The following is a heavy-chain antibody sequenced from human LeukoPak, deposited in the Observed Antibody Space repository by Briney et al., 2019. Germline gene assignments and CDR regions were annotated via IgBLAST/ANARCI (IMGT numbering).Heavy chain of an antibody. CDR3: AKDLGLWFGETLFDY. D-gene: IGHD3-10*01. Sequence: GGSLRLSCAASGFTFSSYAMSWVRQVPGKGLEWVSAISGSGGSTYYADSVKGRFTISRDNSKNTLYLQMNSLRAEDTAVYYCAKDLGLWFGETLFDYWGQGTLVTVSS. CDR2: ISGSGGST. CDR1: GFTFSSYA. V-gene: IGHV3-23*01. J-gene: IGHJ4*02.